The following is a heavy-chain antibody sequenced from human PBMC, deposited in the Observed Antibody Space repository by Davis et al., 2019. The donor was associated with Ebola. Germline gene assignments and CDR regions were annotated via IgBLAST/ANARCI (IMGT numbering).Heavy chain of an antibody. CDR1: GFTFSNYD. J-gene: IGHJ4*02. Sequence: GGSLRLSCEASGFTFSNYDMHWVRQVTGKGLEWVSAIGTAGGTYYPGSVKGRFTISRENAKNSLYLQMNSLRAGDTAVYYCAKSHCSGGSCPYYFDFWGQGTQVTVSS. CDR3: AKSHCSGGSCPYYFDF. V-gene: IGHV3-13*01. D-gene: IGHD2-15*01. CDR2: IGTAGGT.